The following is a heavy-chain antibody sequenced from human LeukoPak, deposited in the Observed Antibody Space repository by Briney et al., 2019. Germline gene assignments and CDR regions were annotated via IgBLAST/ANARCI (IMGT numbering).Heavy chain of an antibody. CDR2: IYTSGST. Sequence: SQTLSLTCTVSGGSISSSSYYWSWIRQPAGKGLEWIGRIYTSGSTNYNPSLKSRVTMSVDTSKNQFSLKLSSVTAADTAVYYCAREFLSYDYVPEAGYYYYYMDVWGKGTTVTVSS. J-gene: IGHJ6*03. V-gene: IGHV4-61*02. D-gene: IGHD3-16*01. CDR3: AREFLSYDYVPEAGYYYYYMDV. CDR1: GGSISSSSYY.